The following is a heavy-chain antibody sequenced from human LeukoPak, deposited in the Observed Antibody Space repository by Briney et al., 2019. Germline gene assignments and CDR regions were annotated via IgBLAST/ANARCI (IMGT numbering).Heavy chain of an antibody. CDR1: GYTFTSYD. V-gene: IGHV1-18*01. D-gene: IGHD3-3*01. CDR3: ARAQIVSSITIFGVVTPNYYMDV. CDR2: ISAYNGNT. Sequence: GASVKVSCKASGYTFTSYDINWVRQAPGQGLERMGWISAYNGNTNYAQKFQGRVTMTTDTSTSTAYMELRSLRSDDTAVYYCARAQIVSSITIFGVVTPNYYMDVWGKGTTVTVSS. J-gene: IGHJ6*03.